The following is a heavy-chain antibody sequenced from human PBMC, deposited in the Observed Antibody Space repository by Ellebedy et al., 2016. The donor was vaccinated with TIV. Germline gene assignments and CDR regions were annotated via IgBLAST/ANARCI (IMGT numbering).Heavy chain of an antibody. CDR2: ISYDGSNK. CDR1: GFTFSSYA. J-gene: IGHJ4*02. D-gene: IGHD6-13*01. CDR3: AREGKQLVNLY. V-gene: IGHV3-30*01. Sequence: GGSLRLSCAASGFTFSSYAMHWVRQAPGKGLEWVAVISYDGSNKYYADSVKGRFTISRDNSKNTLYLQMNSLRAEDTAVYYCAREGKQLVNLYWGQGTLVTVSS.